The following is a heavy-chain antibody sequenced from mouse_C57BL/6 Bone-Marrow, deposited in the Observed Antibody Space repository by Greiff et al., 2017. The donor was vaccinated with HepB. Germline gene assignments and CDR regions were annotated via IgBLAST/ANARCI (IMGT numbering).Heavy chain of an antibody. V-gene: IGHV1-5*01. D-gene: IGHD1-1*01. Sequence: EVQLQQSGTVLARPGASVKMSCKTSGYTFTSYWMHWVKKRPGQGLEWIGAIYPGNSDISYNQKFKGKAKLTAVTAASTAYMELSSLTNEDSAVYYCTRSITTVVATDYWGQGTTLTVSS. CDR3: TRSITTVVATDY. J-gene: IGHJ2*01. CDR2: IYPGNSDI. CDR1: GYTFTSYW.